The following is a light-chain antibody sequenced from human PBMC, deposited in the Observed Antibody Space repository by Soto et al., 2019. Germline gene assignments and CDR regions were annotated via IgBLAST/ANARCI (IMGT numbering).Light chain of an antibody. J-gene: IGKJ1*01. CDR3: QEYQSYPRR. V-gene: IGKV1-5*02. CDR1: QSISSW. CDR2: DAS. Sequence: DIQMTQSPSTMSASVGDRVTIICRASQSISSWLAWYQQKPGKAPKLLIYDASSLESGVPSRFSGSGSGTEFTLTISSLKPDDFATYYCQEYQSYPRRFGQGTKLDIK.